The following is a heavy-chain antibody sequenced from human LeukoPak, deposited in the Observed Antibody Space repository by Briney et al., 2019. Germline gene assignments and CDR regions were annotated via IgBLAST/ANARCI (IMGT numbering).Heavy chain of an antibody. V-gene: IGHV4-59*01. D-gene: IGHD3-10*01. J-gene: IGHJ5*02. CDR2: IYYSGST. Sequence: SETLSLTCTVSGGSISSYYWSWIRQPPGKGLEWIGYIYYSGSTNYNPSLKSRVTISVDTSKNQFSLKLSSVTAADTAVYYCARGVLLWFGEGNWFDPWGQGTMVIVSS. CDR3: ARGVLLWFGEGNWFDP. CDR1: GGSISSYY.